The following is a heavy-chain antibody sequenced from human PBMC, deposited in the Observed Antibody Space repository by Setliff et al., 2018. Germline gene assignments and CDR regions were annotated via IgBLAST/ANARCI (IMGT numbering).Heavy chain of an antibody. J-gene: IGHJ5*02. CDR2: IFWSGTT. D-gene: IGHD3-3*01. CDR1: GGSITSSSYY. Sequence: PSETLSLTCTVSGGSITSSSYYWGWVRQPPGKGLEWIGTIFWSGTTYYNPSLNSRGTISVDTSRDQFSLRLSSVTAADTATYYCARAGPTVTFFRVLVISWWDTWGQGSLVTVSS. CDR3: ARAGPTVTFFRVLVISWWDT. V-gene: IGHV4-39*07.